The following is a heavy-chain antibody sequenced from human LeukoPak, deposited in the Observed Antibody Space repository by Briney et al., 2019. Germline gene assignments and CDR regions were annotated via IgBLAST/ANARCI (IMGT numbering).Heavy chain of an antibody. Sequence: SETLSLTCAVYGGSFSGYYWSWLRQPPGKGLEWIGEINHSGSTNYNPSLKSRVTVSVDTSKNQFSLKLSSVTAADTAVYYCATRPITMVRGVIITPFDYWGQGTLVTVSS. CDR2: INHSGST. V-gene: IGHV4-34*01. CDR3: ATRPITMVRGVIITPFDY. J-gene: IGHJ4*02. CDR1: GGSFSGYY. D-gene: IGHD3-10*01.